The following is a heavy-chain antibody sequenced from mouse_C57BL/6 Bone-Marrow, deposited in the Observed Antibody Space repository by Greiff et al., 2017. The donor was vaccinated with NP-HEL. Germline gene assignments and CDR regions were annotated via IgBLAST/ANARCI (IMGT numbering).Heavy chain of an antibody. CDR2: IYPGNSDT. CDR3: TRHPDAGYWYFDV. Sequence: VQLQQSGTVLARPGASVKMSCKTSGYTFTSYWMHWVKQRPGQGLEWIGAIYPGNSDTSYNQKFKGKAKLTAVTSASTAYMELSSLTNEDSAVYYCTRHPDAGYWYFDVWGTGTTVTVSS. CDR1: GYTFTSYW. J-gene: IGHJ1*03. V-gene: IGHV1-5*01.